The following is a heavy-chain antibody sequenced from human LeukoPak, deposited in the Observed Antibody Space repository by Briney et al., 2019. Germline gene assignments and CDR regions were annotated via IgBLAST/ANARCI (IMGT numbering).Heavy chain of an antibody. Sequence: GASVKVSCKASGYTFTSYGISWVRQAPGQGLEWMGGIIPIFGTANYAQKFQGRVTITTDESTSTAYMELSSLRSEDTAVYYCARGTGSWLRLTRWFDPWGQGTLVTVSS. CDR3: ARGTGSWLRLTRWFDP. J-gene: IGHJ5*02. CDR2: IIPIFGTA. CDR1: GYTFTSYG. V-gene: IGHV1-69*05. D-gene: IGHD5-12*01.